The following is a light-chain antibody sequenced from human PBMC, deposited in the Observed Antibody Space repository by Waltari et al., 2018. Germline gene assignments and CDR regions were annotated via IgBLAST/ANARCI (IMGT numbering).Light chain of an antibody. CDR3: QQRHTWPRT. CDR2: DAS. CDR1: QSVGTS. J-gene: IGKJ1*01. V-gene: IGKV3-11*01. Sequence: EIFLTQSPATLSVSAGERAALSCRARQSVGTSLAWYQHRAGQAPRLLIYDASKRAAGIPARFSGSGSGTDFTLAIDTLEPEDFAVYYCQQRHTWPRTFGQGTKVEI.